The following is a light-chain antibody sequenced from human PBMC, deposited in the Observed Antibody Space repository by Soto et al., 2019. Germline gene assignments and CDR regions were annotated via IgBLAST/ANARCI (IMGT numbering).Light chain of an antibody. Sequence: EVVMTQSPGTLAGSPGERSTLSCMASQTVRDNLGWYQQKPGQPPRLLIYGATTRATGIPARFSGSGSGTEFTLTISSLQSEDFAVYYCQQYNNWPLTFGGGTKVDIK. CDR1: QTVRDN. CDR3: QQYNNWPLT. V-gene: IGKV3D-15*01. CDR2: GAT. J-gene: IGKJ4*01.